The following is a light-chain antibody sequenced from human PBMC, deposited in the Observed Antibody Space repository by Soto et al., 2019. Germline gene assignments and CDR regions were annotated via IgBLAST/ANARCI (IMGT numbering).Light chain of an antibody. J-gene: IGKJ1*01. CDR3: QQYDNWPPWT. V-gene: IGKV3-15*01. CDR2: GAS. CDR1: QDLGKK. Sequence: EIVMTQSPATLSVSPGERATLSCRASQDLGKKLAWYQQKSGQPPRLLIYGASTRATGVPARFSGSGSGTEFALTIRGLQSEDFAAYYCQQYDNWPPWTLGQGTKVDIK.